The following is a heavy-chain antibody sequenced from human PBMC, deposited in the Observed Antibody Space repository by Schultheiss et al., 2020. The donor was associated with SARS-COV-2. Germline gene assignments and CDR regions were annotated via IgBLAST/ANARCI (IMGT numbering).Heavy chain of an antibody. D-gene: IGHD3-22*01. J-gene: IGHJ5*02. CDR2: IYHSGSI. V-gene: IGHV4-30-2*01. Sequence: SQTLSLTCVVSGGSISRGGNSWSWIRQPPGKGLEWMGYIYHSGSIYYNPSLKSRVTISVDTSKNQFSLKLNSVTAADTAVYYCARTGVPFGSGYYPNWFDPWGQGTLVTVSS. CDR1: GGSISRGGNS. CDR3: ARTGVPFGSGYYPNWFDP.